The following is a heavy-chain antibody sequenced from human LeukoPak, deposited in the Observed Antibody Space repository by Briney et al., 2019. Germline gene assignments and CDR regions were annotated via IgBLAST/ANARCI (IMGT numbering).Heavy chain of an antibody. CDR1: GFTFSSYA. V-gene: IGHV3-30*02. CDR2: IRYDGNNQ. D-gene: IGHD2-8*02. J-gene: IGHJ5*02. CDR3: AKDTGGYYNWFDP. Sequence: GGSLRLSCAASGFTFSSYAMHWVRQAPGKGLEWVAFIRYDGNNQYYADSVKGRFTISRGNSKNTLYLQMNSLRAEDTALYYCAKDTGGYYNWFDPWGQGTLVTVSS.